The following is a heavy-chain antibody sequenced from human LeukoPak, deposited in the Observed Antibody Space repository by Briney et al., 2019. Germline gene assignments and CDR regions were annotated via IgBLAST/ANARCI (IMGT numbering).Heavy chain of an antibody. CDR2: ISGDGGST. D-gene: IGHD4-23*01. Sequence: LAGGSLTLSCAASGFTFDDYAMHWVRQPPGKGLEWVSLISGDGGSTYYADSVKGRFTISRDKSKNSLYLQMNSLRTEDPALYCCAKDDGLRWWGQGTLVSVSS. V-gene: IGHV3-43*02. CDR3: AKDDGLRW. CDR1: GFTFDDYA. J-gene: IGHJ4*02.